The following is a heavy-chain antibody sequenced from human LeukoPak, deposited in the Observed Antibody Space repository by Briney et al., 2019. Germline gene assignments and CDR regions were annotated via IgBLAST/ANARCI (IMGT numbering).Heavy chain of an antibody. V-gene: IGHV5-51*01. D-gene: IGHD3-10*01. CDR2: IYPGDSDT. J-gene: IGHJ4*02. Sequence: GESLKISCKGSGYSFTSYWIGWVRQMPGKGLEWMGIIYPGDSDTRYSPSFQGQVTISADKSISTAYLQWSSLKASDSAMYYCANTYGSGKYIWYLQDWGQGTQVTVSS. CDR1: GYSFTSYW. CDR3: ANTYGSGKYIWYLQD.